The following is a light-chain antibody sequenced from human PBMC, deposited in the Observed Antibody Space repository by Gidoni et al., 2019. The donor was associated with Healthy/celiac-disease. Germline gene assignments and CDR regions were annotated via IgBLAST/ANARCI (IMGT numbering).Light chain of an antibody. J-gene: IGKJ3*01. CDR1: QDISNY. CDR3: QQYDNTFT. V-gene: IGKV1-33*01. Sequence: DIQMTQSPSSLSAGVGDRVTITCQASQDISNYLNWYQQKPGKAPKLLIYDASNLETGVPSRFSGSGSGTDFTFTISSLQPEDIATYYCQQYDNTFTFXPXTKVDIK. CDR2: DAS.